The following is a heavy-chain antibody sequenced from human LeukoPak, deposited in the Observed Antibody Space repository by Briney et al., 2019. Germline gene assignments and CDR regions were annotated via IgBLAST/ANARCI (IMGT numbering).Heavy chain of an antibody. V-gene: IGHV3-66*01. CDR3: AGRRRDAAAYDH. CDR2: LHSDGTT. D-gene: IGHD2-2*01. Sequence: GESLRLSCTASGFTVNTNYMSWVRLAPGKGLEWVSLLHSDGTTYYAEPVKGRFTISTDNSRNTLYLHMNSLRVEDTAVYYCAGRRRDAAAYDHWGQGTLVTVSS. CDR1: GFTVNTNY. J-gene: IGHJ4*02.